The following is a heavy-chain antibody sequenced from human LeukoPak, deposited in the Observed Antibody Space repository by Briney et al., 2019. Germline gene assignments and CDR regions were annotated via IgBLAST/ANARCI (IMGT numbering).Heavy chain of an antibody. J-gene: IGHJ6*02. CDR1: GFTFSDHY. CDR3: ATLRNSSRHRAPYGMDV. Sequence: PGGSLRLSCAASGFTFSDHYMDWVRQAPGKGLEWVGRTRNKANSYTTEYAASVKGSFTISRDDSKNSLYLQMNSLRAEDTAVYYCATLRNSSRHRAPYGMDVWGRGTTVTVSS. CDR2: TRNKANSYTT. D-gene: IGHD1-7*01. V-gene: IGHV3-72*01.